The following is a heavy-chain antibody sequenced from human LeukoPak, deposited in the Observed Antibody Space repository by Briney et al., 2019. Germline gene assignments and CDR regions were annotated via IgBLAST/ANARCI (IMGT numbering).Heavy chain of an antibody. D-gene: IGHD1-26*01. J-gene: IGHJ6*02. CDR3: ARVGSGYYYYGLDV. Sequence: SETLSLTCTVSGDSISSYYWSWIRQPAGKGLEWIGRIYSSGITNYNPSLKSRVTMSVGTSKNQFSLKLSSVTAADTAVYYCARVGSGYYYYGLDVWGQGTTVTVSS. CDR2: IYSSGIT. CDR1: GDSISSYY. V-gene: IGHV4-4*07.